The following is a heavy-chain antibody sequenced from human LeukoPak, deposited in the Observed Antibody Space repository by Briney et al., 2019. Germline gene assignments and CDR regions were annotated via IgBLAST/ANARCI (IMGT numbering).Heavy chain of an antibody. V-gene: IGHV4-59*11. CDR1: GGSISSHY. CDR2: ISNSGST. D-gene: IGHD2-15*01. Sequence: PSETLSLTCTVSGGSISSHYWTWLRQSPVKGREWIGDISNSGSTSYNPSLKSRVTISIDTTKNQYSLKLSSVTAADTAVYYCGRDALVGYFSYYYMDVWGKGTTVTVSS. CDR3: GRDALVGYFSYYYMDV. J-gene: IGHJ6*03.